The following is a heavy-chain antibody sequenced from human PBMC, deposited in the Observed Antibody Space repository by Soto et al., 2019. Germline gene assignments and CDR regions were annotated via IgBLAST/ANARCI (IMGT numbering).Heavy chain of an antibody. CDR1: VFTFSSCA. CDR3: ARRSSGWYFDY. J-gene: IGHJ4*02. V-gene: IGHV3-23*03. CDR2: IYSGGST. D-gene: IGHD6-19*01. Sequence: PGGSLRLSCAASVFTFSSCAMGWVRQAPGKGLEWVSVIYSGGSTYYADSVKGRFTISRDNSKNTLYLQMNSLRAEDTAVYYCARRSSGWYFDYWGQGTLVTVSS.